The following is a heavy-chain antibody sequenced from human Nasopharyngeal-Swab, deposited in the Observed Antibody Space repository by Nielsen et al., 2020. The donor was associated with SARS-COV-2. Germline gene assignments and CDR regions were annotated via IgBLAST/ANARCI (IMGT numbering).Heavy chain of an antibody. V-gene: IGHV3-9*01. CDR3: AKDIRRVRWLQLFDY. J-gene: IGHJ4*02. CDR2: ISWNSGSI. Sequence: SLKISCAASGFTFSSYAMHWVRQAPGKGLEWVSGISWNSGSIGYADSVKGRFTISRDNAKNSLYLQMNSLRAEDTALYYCAKDIRRVRWLQLFDYWGQGTLVTVSS. D-gene: IGHD5-24*01. CDR1: GFTFSSYA.